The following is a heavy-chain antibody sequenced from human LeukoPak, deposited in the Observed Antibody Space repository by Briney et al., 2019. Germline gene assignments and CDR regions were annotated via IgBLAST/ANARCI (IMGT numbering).Heavy chain of an antibody. V-gene: IGHV3-33*01. CDR3: AREGPRGNSQFDY. CDR2: IWYDGSNK. J-gene: IGHJ4*02. D-gene: IGHD2/OR15-2a*01. Sequence: GGSLRLSCAASGFTFSNYVMHWVRQAPGKGLEWVALIWYDGSNKYYTDSVKGRLTISRDNSKDTLFLQMNGLRAEDTAVYYCAREGPRGNSQFDYWGQGTLVTVSS. CDR1: GFTFSNYV.